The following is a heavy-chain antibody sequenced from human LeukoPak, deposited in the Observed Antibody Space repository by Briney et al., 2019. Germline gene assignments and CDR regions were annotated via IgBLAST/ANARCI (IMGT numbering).Heavy chain of an antibody. Sequence: GASVKVSCKASGYTFTGYYMHWVRQAPEQGLEWMGWINPNSGDTNYAQKFQGRVTMTRDTSINTAYMELSRLRTDDTAVYYCAKNPYEYYFDYWGQGTLVTVSS. CDR2: INPNSGDT. V-gene: IGHV1-2*02. J-gene: IGHJ4*02. D-gene: IGHD5-12*01. CDR3: AKNPYEYYFDY. CDR1: GYTFTGYY.